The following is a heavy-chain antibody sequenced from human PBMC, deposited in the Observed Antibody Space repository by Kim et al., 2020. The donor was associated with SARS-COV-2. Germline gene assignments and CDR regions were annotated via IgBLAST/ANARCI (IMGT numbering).Heavy chain of an antibody. CDR2: ISYDGSNK. V-gene: IGHV3-30*18. D-gene: IGHD6-19*01. CDR3: AKDQYQPPTLRDYSSGWFAVGFFDY. Sequence: GGSLRLSCAASGFTFSSYGMHWVRQAPGKGLEWVAVISYDGSNKYYADSVKGRFTISRDNSKNTLYLQMNSLRAEDTAVYYCAKDQYQPPTLRDYSSGWFAVGFFDYWGQGTLVTVSS. CDR1: GFTFSSYG. J-gene: IGHJ4*02.